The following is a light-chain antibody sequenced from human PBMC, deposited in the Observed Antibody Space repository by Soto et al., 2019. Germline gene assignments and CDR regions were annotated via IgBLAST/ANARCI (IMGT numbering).Light chain of an antibody. CDR3: LQYAASPRT. CDR1: QSVGNNF. CDR2: GAS. Sequence: EIALTQSPGTLSLSPGERATLSCWASQSVGNNFLAWYQHKPGQAPRRLIYGASNRATGIPDRFSGSGSGTAFTLTISRLELEDFAVYYCLQYAASPRTFGQGTKVEIK. V-gene: IGKV3-20*01. J-gene: IGKJ1*01.